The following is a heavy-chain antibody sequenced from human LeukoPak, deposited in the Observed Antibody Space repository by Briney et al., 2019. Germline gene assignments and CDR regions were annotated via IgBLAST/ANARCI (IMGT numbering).Heavy chain of an antibody. Sequence: GGSLRLSCAASGFTFSSYSMNWVRQAPGKGLEWVSSISSSSSYIYYADSVKGRFTISRDNAKNSLYLQMNSLRAEDTAVYYCASLRVRGELLKSNFDYWAREPWSPSPQ. CDR3: ASLRVRGELLKSNFDY. D-gene: IGHD1-26*01. CDR1: GFTFSSYS. CDR2: ISSSSSYI. J-gene: IGHJ4*02. V-gene: IGHV3-21*01.